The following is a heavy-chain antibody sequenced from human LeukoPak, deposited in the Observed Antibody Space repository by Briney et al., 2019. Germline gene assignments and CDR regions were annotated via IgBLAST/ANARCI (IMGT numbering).Heavy chain of an antibody. D-gene: IGHD3-22*01. Sequence: SETLSLTCTVSGGSISSGDYYWSWIRQPPGKGLEWIGYIYYSGSTYYNPSLKSRVTISVDTSKNQFSLKLSSVTAADTAVYYCARDLYDSSGYYLGAFDIWGQGTMVTVSS. V-gene: IGHV4-30-4*01. CDR1: GGSISSGDYY. CDR3: ARDLYDSSGYYLGAFDI. CDR2: IYYSGST. J-gene: IGHJ3*02.